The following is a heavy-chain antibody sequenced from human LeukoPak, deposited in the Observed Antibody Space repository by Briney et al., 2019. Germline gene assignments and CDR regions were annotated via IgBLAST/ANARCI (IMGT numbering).Heavy chain of an antibody. J-gene: IGHJ6*02. V-gene: IGHV3-30-3*01. CDR1: GFTFSSYA. D-gene: IGHD2-2*01. Sequence: PGGSLRLSCAASGFTFSSYAMHWVRQAPGKGLEWVAVISYDGSNKYYADSVKGRFTISRDNSKNTLYLQMNSLRAEDTAVYYCARDRSVVVPAAPYYYYGMDVWGQGTTVTVSS. CDR2: ISYDGSNK. CDR3: ARDRSVVVPAAPYYYYGMDV.